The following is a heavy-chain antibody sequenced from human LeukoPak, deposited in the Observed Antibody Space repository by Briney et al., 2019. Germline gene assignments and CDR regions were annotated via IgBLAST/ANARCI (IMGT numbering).Heavy chain of an antibody. D-gene: IGHD4-11*01. CDR2: ISGSGGST. V-gene: IGHV3-23*01. CDR1: GFTFTSYV. J-gene: IGHJ4*02. CDR3: AKVPDTVTDYFDY. Sequence: GGSLRLSCAASGFTFTSYVMSWVRRAPGKGLEWVSAISGSGGSTYYADSVKGRFTISRDNSKNTLYLQMNSLRAEDTAVYYCAKVPDTVTDYFDYWGQGTLVTVSS.